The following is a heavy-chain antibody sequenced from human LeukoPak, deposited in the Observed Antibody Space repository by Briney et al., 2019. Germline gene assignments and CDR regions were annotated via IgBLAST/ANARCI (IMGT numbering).Heavy chain of an antibody. CDR2: IYYSGST. J-gene: IGHJ4*02. CDR3: ARGHYDSSGYYPSFDY. Sequence: SQTLSLTCTVSGGSISSGGYYWSWIRQHPGKGLEWIGYIYYSGSTYYNPSLKSRVTISVDTSKNQFSLKLSSVTAADTAVYYCARGHYDSSGYYPSFDYWAQGTLVAVSS. V-gene: IGHV4-31*03. D-gene: IGHD3-22*01. CDR1: GGSISSGGYY.